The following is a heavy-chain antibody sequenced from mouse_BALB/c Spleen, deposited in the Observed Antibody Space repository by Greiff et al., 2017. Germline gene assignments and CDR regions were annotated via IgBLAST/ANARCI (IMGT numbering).Heavy chain of an antibody. D-gene: IGHD1-1*01. Sequence: QVQLKQPGAELVKPGASVKLSCKASGYTFTSYWMHWVKQRPGQGLEWIGEIDPSDSYTNYNQKFKGKATLTVDKSSSTAYMQLSSLTSEDSAVYYCARGGSYGRDYWGQGTTLTVSS. CDR2: IDPSDSYT. V-gene: IGHV1-69*02. CDR1: GYTFTSYW. CDR3: ARGGSYGRDY. J-gene: IGHJ2*01.